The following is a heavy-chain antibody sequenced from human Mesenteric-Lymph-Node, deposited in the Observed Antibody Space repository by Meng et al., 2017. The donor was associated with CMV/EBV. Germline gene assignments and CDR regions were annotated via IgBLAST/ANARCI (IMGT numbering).Heavy chain of an antibody. CDR3: ARDRAWDGMDV. V-gene: IGHV3-48*03. D-gene: IGHD3-16*01. CDR2: SSSSGSTK. CDR1: GFTFSSYE. J-gene: IGHJ6*02. Sequence: GGSLRLSCAASGFTFSSYEMNWVRQAPGKGLEWVSYSSSSGSTKYYADSVKGRFTISRDNAKNSLYLQMNSLRAEDTAVYYCARDRAWDGMDVWGQGTTVTVSS.